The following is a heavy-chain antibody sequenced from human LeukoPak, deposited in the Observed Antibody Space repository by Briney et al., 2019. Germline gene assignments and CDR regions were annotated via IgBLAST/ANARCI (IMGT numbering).Heavy chain of an antibody. D-gene: IGHD3-22*01. CDR1: GGSFSSYY. CDR3: ARINYYDSSGFYYDEY. J-gene: IGHJ4*02. CDR2: VYYSGST. Sequence: SETLSLTCAVYGGSFSSYYWSWIRQPPGKGLEWIGYVYYSGSTNYIPSLKSRVTISLDTSKNQFSLKLSSVTAADTAVYYCARINYYDSSGFYYDEYWGRGTLVTVSS. V-gene: IGHV4-59*01.